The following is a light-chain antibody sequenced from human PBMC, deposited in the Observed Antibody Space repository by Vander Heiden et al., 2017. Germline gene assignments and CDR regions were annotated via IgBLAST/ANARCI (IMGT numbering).Light chain of an antibody. CDR1: QDISNY. J-gene: IGKJ3*01. CDR3: QQYDNFP. V-gene: IGKV1-33*01. Sequence: DIQMTQSPSSLSASVGDRVTIPCQASQDISNYLNWYQQKPGKAPKLLIYDASNLETGVPSRFSGSGSGTDFTFTISSLQPEDIATYYCQQYDNFPFGPGTKVDIK. CDR2: DAS.